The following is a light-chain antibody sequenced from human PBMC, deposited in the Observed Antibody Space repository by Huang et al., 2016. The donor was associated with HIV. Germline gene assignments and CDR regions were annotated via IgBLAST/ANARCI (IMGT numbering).Light chain of an antibody. Sequence: EIVMTQSPATLSVSPGEGATLSCRTSQSVGNNLAWYQQKPVQAPRLLIFVASTRAAGIPARFSGSESGTEFTLTISNLQSEDFAIYYCQQYNKWPPNTFGQGTKVEIK. J-gene: IGKJ2*01. CDR3: QQYNKWPPNT. CDR1: QSVGNN. CDR2: VAS. V-gene: IGKV3-15*01.